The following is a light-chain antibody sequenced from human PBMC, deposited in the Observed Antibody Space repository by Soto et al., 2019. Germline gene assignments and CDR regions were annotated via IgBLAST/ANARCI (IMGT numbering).Light chain of an antibody. Sequence: EVVLTQSPATLSLSPGERATLSCRASQSVDSYLAWYQQKSGQAPRLLIYDASNRATGIPARFSGSGSGTVFTLTISSLEPEDFAVYYCQQRKYWPPITFGQGTRLEIK. CDR3: QQRKYWPPIT. J-gene: IGKJ5*01. CDR2: DAS. V-gene: IGKV3-11*01. CDR1: QSVDSY.